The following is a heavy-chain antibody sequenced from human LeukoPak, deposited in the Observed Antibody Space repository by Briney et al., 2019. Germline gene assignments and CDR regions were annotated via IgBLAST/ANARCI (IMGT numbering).Heavy chain of an antibody. CDR1: GGTFSSYA. CDR2: IIPIFGTA. CDR3: ARDQGLFYYYYGMDV. Sequence: ASVKVSCKASGGTFSSYAISWVRQAPGQGLEWMGGIIPIFGTANYAQKLQGRATMTTDTSTSTAYMELRSLRSDDTAVYYCARDQGLFYYYYGMDVWGQGTTVTVSS. J-gene: IGHJ6*02. V-gene: IGHV1-69*05. D-gene: IGHD3-22*01.